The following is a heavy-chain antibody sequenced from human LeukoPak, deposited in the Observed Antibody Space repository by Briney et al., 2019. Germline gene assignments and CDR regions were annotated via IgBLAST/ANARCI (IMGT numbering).Heavy chain of an antibody. CDR2: IYTGGTT. V-gene: IGHV3-53*01. CDR1: GFTAISDN. D-gene: IGHD4-17*01. Sequence: VGTLRLSCAPSGFTAISDNMSSGCPAPRKGLEWVSIIYTGGTTYYANSVKGRFTISRDNSKNTVYLQMNSLRAEDTAVYDCARDSDYGETFDYWGQGTLVTVSS. J-gene: IGHJ4*02. CDR3: ARDSDYGETFDY.